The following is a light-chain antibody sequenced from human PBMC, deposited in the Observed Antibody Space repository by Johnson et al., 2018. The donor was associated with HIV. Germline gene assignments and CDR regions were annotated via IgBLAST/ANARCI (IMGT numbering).Light chain of an antibody. CDR1: SSNIGRNY. CDR3: GTWDSSLSAYV. Sequence: QAVLTQPPSVSAAPGQKVTISCSGSSSNIGRNYVSWYQQLPGTAPKLLIFDNNKRPSGIPDRFSGSKSGTSATLGITGLQTGEEADYYCGTWDSSLSAYVCGTGIKVTVL. J-gene: IGLJ1*01. CDR2: DNN. V-gene: IGLV1-51*01.